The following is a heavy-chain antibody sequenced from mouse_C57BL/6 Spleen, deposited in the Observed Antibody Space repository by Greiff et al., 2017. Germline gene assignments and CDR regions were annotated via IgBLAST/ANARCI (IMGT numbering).Heavy chain of an antibody. J-gene: IGHJ1*03. CDR3: ARFITTVVADWYFDV. Sequence: QVQLKQPGAELVMPGASVKLSCKASGYTFTSYWMHWVKQRPGQGLEWIGEIDPSDSYTNYNQKFKGKSTLTVDKSSSTAYMQLSSLTSEDSAVYYCARFITTVVADWYFDVWGTGTTVTVSS. V-gene: IGHV1-69*01. D-gene: IGHD1-1*01. CDR1: GYTFTSYW. CDR2: IDPSDSYT.